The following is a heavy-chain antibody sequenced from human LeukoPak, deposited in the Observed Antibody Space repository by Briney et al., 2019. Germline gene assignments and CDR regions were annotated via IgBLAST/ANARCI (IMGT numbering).Heavy chain of an antibody. D-gene: IGHD6-25*01. Sequence: GGSLRLSCAASGFTLSSHWTHWVRQAPGKGLVWVSRIKDDGSHTNYADSVKGRFTISRDNAKNTLSLQMNSLRAEDTAVYYCARGSGIITGIDEWGQGTLVTVSS. CDR1: GFTLSSHW. V-gene: IGHV3-74*01. CDR2: IKDDGSHT. J-gene: IGHJ4*02. CDR3: ARGSGIITGIDE.